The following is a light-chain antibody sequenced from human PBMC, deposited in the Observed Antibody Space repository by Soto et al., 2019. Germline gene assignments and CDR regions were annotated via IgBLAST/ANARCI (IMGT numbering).Light chain of an antibody. V-gene: IGKV1-39*01. CDR2: AAS. CDR1: QSISTH. CDR3: QQSYTSWWT. Sequence: DIQMTQSPSSLSASVGDRFSITCRASQSISTHLSWYQQKPGKAPKLLIYAASSLQSWVPSRFTGSGSGTDFTLTISSLQPEDFATYYCQQSYTSWWTFGQGTKV. J-gene: IGKJ1*01.